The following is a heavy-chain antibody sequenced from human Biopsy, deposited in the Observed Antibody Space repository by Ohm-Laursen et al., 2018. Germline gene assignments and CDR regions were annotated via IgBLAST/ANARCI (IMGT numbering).Heavy chain of an antibody. V-gene: IGHV4-59*08. CDR3: ARRLPLRGYAFDV. J-gene: IGHJ3*01. Sequence: TLSLTCTVSGDSITTYYWNWIRQAPGKGLEWIGNIYYRGNTNYSPSLKSRLTISLDTSKNLFSLKLNSVTATDTAVYYCARRLPLRGYAFDVWGQGTLVTVSS. D-gene: IGHD3-10*01. CDR1: GDSITTYY. CDR2: IYYRGNT.